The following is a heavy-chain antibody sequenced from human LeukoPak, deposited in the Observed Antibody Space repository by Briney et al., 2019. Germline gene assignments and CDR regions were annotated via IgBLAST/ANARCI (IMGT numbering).Heavy chain of an antibody. CDR3: ARLPDYGDYSIGDY. CDR1: GGSISSSNW. CDR2: IYHSGST. D-gene: IGHD4-17*01. J-gene: IGHJ4*02. Sequence: SETLSLTCAVSGGSISSSNWWSWVRQPPGKGLEWIGEIYHSGSTNYNPSLKSRVAISVDKSKNQFSLKLSSVTAADTAVYYCARLPDYGDYSIGDYWGQGTLVTVSS. V-gene: IGHV4-4*02.